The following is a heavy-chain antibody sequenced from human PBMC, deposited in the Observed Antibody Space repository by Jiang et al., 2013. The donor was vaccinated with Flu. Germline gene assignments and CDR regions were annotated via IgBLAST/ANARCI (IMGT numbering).Heavy chain of an antibody. D-gene: IGHD3-10*01. J-gene: IGHJ4*02. CDR3: ARLRGGLIDY. Sequence: VKPSETLSLTCTVSGYSISSGYYWGWIRQPPGKGLEWIGSIYHSGSTYYNPSLKSRVTISVDTSKNQFSLKLSSVTAADTAVYYCARLRGGLIDYWGQGTLVTVSS. V-gene: IGHV4-38-2*02. CDR1: GYSISSGYY. CDR2: IYHSGST.